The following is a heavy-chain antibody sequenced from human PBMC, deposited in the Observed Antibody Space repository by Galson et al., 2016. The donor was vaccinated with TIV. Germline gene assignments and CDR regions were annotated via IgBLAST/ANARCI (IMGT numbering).Heavy chain of an antibody. J-gene: IGHJ5*01. Sequence: SLRLSCAGFGFPFIHYSVNWVRQAPGKGLEWVASVSSSGRFLYYADSVKGRFTISKDNAKNSLNLQMNSLRVEDTAIYYCARDWLWEGPHSGFGSWGQGTLVTVSS. V-gene: IGHV3-21*01. CDR1: GFPFIHYS. D-gene: IGHD5-12*01. CDR3: ARDWLWEGPHSGFGS. CDR2: VSSSGRFL.